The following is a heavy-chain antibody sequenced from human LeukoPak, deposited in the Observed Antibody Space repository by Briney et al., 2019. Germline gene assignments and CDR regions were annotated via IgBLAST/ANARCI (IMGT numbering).Heavy chain of an antibody. V-gene: IGHV3-23*01. Sequence: GGSLRLSCAASGFTFSSYAMSWVRQPPGKGLEWVSAISGSGGSTYYADSVKGRFTISRDNSKNTLYLQMNSLRAEDTAVYYCANPMPDGYYYHMDVWGKGTTVTVSS. CDR1: GFTFSSYA. J-gene: IGHJ6*03. D-gene: IGHD2-2*01. CDR3: ANPMPDGYYYHMDV. CDR2: ISGSGGST.